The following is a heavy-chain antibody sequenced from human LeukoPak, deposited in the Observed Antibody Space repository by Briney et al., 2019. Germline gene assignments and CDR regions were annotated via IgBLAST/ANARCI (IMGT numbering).Heavy chain of an antibody. V-gene: IGHV3-48*03. CDR1: GFTFSSYE. J-gene: IGHJ4*02. Sequence: QPGGSLRLSCAVSGFTFSSYEMNWVRQAPGKGLEWVSYISRSGTTIYYADSVKGRFTISRDNAKNSLYLQMNSLSAEDTAVYYCAREMHGDDDYWGQGTLVTVSS. D-gene: IGHD4-17*01. CDR2: ISRSGTTI. CDR3: AREMHGDDDY.